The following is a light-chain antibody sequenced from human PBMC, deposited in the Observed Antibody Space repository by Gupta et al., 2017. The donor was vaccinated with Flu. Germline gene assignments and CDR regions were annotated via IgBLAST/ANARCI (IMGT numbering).Light chain of an antibody. CDR2: DAS. CDR3: QQRSNWPPT. J-gene: IGKJ1*01. Sequence: DIVLTQSPAPLSLSPGERATLSCRASQSVSSYLAWYQQKPGQAPRLLIYDASNRATGIPARFSGSGSGTDFTLTISSLEPEDVAVYYCQQRSNWPPTFGQGTKVEIK. V-gene: IGKV3-11*01. CDR1: QSVSSY.